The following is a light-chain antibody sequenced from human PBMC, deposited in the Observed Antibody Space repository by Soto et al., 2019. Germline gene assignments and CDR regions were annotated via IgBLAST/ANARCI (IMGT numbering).Light chain of an antibody. V-gene: IGLV2-23*02. Sequence: QSALTQPASVSGSPGQSTTISCPGTSMDVGSYNLVSWYQQHPGKAPKLMIYEVSKRPSGVSNRFSGSKSGNTASLTISGLQAEDEADYYCCSYAGSSTVFGGGTQLTVL. CDR1: SMDVGSYNL. CDR3: CSYAGSSTV. J-gene: IGLJ2*01. CDR2: EVS.